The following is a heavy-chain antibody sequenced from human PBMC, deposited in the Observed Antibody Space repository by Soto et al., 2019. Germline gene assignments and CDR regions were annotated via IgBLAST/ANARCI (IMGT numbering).Heavy chain of an antibody. V-gene: IGHV3-15*01. Sequence: GGSLRLSCAASGVTFSNAWMSWVRQAPGKGLEWVGRTKSKTDGGTTDYAAPVKGRFTISRDDSKNTLYLQMNSLKTEDTAVYYCTTWYYDFWSGYSEPLDYWGQGTLVTVSS. CDR2: TKSKTDGGTT. D-gene: IGHD3-3*01. CDR1: GVTFSNAW. J-gene: IGHJ4*02. CDR3: TTWYYDFWSGYSEPLDY.